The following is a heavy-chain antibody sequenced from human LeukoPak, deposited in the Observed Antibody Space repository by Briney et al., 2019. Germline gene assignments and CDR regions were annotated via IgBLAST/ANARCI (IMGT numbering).Heavy chain of an antibody. CDR2: ISGSGGST. D-gene: IGHD3-3*01. V-gene: IGHV3-23*01. J-gene: IGHJ6*04. CDR1: GFTFSSYA. CDR3: AIDVLRFLEWLLGDV. Sequence: PGGSLRLSCAASGFTFSSYAMSWVRQAPGKGLEWVSAISGSGGSTYYADSVKGRLTISRDNSKNTLYLRMNSLRAEDTAVYYCAIDVLRFLEWLLGDVWGKGTTVTVSS.